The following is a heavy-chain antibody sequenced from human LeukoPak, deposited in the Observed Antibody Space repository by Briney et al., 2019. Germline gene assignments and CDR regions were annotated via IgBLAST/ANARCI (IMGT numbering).Heavy chain of an antibody. CDR1: GDSKRRSRDL. Sequence: SDPLSLPCSVSGDSKRRSRDLWRRVPKPRGKGVEWCGSIFYGGITTSNPSLKSPVTISVDTSKNQFSLKLSSVTAADTAVYYGARQLVVNWFDAWGQGTPVTVSS. V-gene: IGHV4-39*01. CDR3: ARQLVVNWFDA. J-gene: IGHJ5*02. CDR2: IFYGGIT. D-gene: IGHD2-8*02.